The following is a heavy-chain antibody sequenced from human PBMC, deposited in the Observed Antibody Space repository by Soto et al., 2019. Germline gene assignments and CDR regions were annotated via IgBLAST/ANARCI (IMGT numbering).Heavy chain of an antibody. CDR3: AKTSWDRRAFDI. CDR2: ISWNSGSI. J-gene: IGHJ3*02. CDR1: VFTFDDYA. D-gene: IGHD1-26*01. Sequence: PGWALRLSCASSVFTFDDYAMHWVRQAPGKGLEWVSGISWNSGSIGYADSVKGRFTISRDNAKNSLYLQMNSLRAEDTALYYCAKTSWDRRAFDIWGQGTMVTVSS. V-gene: IGHV3-9*01.